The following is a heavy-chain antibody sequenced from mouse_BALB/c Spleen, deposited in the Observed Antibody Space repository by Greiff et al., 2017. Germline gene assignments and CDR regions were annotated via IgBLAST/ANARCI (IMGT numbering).Heavy chain of an antibody. J-gene: IGHJ4*01. V-gene: IGHV5-17*02. CDR2: ISSGSSTI. CDR1: GFTFSSFG. Sequence: EVQGVESGGGLVQPGGSRKLSCAASGFTFSSFGMHWVRQAPEKGLEWVAYISSGSSTIYYADTVKGRFTISRDNPKNTLFLQMTSLRSEDTAMYYCARSGGPYYAMDYWGQGTSVTVSS. D-gene: IGHD3-1*01. CDR3: ARSGGPYYAMDY.